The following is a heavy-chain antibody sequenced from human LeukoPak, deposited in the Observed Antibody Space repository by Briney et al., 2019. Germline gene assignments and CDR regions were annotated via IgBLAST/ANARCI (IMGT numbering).Heavy chain of an antibody. Sequence: ASVKVSCKASGYTFTSYDINWVRQATGQGLEWMGWMNPNSGNTGYEQKFQGRVTMTRNTYISTAYMELSSLRSEDTAVYYCARVGRTARVVVTAMSYNWFDPWGQGTLVTVSS. V-gene: IGHV1-8*01. CDR2: MNPNSGNT. J-gene: IGHJ5*02. CDR3: ARVGRTARVVVTAMSYNWFDP. CDR1: GYTFTSYD. D-gene: IGHD2-21*02.